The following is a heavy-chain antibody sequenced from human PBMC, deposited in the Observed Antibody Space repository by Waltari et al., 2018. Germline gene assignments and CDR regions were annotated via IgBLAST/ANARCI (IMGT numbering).Heavy chain of an antibody. D-gene: IGHD6-13*01. J-gene: IGHJ4*02. CDR3: AAGEQLVHGFFDY. V-gene: IGHV3-7*01. CDR1: GFTFSSYW. CDR2: IKEDGREK. Sequence: EVQLVESGGGLVQPGGSLRLSCAASGFTFSSYWMSWVRQAPGKGLEWGANIKEDGREKYYVDSVKGRFTISRDNAKNSLYLQMNSLRAEDTAVYYCAAGEQLVHGFFDYWGQGTLVTVSS.